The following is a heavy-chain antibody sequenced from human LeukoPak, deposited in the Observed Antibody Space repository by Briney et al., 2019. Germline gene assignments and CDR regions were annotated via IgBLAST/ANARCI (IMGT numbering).Heavy chain of an antibody. D-gene: IGHD2-2*01. J-gene: IGHJ5*02. V-gene: IGHV1-18*01. CDR3: ASCSSTSCRGNWFDP. Sequence: ASVKVSCKASGSTFSTYGFSWVRQAPGQGLEWMGWISVYNGHTNYAQKFQGRVTMTRDTSISTAYMELSRLRSDDTAVYYCASCSSTSCRGNWFDPWGQGTLVTVSS. CDR2: ISVYNGHT. CDR1: GSTFSTYG.